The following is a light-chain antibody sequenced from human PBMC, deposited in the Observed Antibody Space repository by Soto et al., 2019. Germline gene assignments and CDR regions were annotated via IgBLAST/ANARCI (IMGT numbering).Light chain of an antibody. CDR3: QQSYSVPPT. V-gene: IGKV1-39*01. J-gene: IGKJ1*01. CDR1: QPISTL. CDR2: SAS. Sequence: DIPLTQFPSSLSAHIGDTINITCRAGQPISTLLNWYQQKPGRAPSLLIFSASTLQNGVPSRFSGSGSATDFTLSITTLQREDFATYYCQQSYSVPPTFGQGTRV.